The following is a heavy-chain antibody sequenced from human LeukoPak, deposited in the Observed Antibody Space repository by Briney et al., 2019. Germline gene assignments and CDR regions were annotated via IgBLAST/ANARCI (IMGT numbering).Heavy chain of an antibody. CDR2: IKSDSAGGTT. CDR1: GFTFTDAW. CDR3: TTEFWGSYNN. V-gene: IGHV3-15*01. D-gene: IGHD1-14*01. J-gene: IGHJ4*02. Sequence: GGSLRLSCAASGFTFTDAWMAWVRQAPGKGLEWVDHIKSDSAGGTTDYAAPVKGRFTISRDDSRNTLSLQMNSLQTEDTAVYYCTTEFWGSYNNWGQGTLVTVSS.